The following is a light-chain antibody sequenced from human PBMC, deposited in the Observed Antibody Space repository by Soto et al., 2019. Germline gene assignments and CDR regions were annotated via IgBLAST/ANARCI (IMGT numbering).Light chain of an antibody. J-gene: IGKJ5*01. CDR1: QSVSSH. Sequence: EIVMTQSPDTLFVSLGEGATLSCRASQSVSSHLAWYQHKPGQAPRLLIYGASTRASGIPARFSGSGSETDFTLTISSLPAEDSAVYYCQQYHNWPPITCGQGTRLEIK. CDR3: QQYHNWPPIT. V-gene: IGKV3-15*01. CDR2: GAS.